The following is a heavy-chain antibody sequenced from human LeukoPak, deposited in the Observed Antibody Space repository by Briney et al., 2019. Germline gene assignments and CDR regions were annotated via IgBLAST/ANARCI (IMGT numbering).Heavy chain of an antibody. Sequence: GRSLRLSCAASGFTFSTSGMRWVRQAPGKGLEWVAVISYDGNNKYYADSVKGRFTISRDNSKNTLYLQMNSLRAEDTAVYYCATYYYDSSGYYPDAFDIWGQGTMVTVSS. CDR3: ATYYYDSSGYYPDAFDI. J-gene: IGHJ3*02. CDR1: GFTFSTSG. CDR2: ISYDGNNK. D-gene: IGHD3-22*01. V-gene: IGHV3-33*05.